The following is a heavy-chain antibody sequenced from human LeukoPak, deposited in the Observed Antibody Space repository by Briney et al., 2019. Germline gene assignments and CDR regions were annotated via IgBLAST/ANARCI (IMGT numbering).Heavy chain of an antibody. D-gene: IGHD6-19*01. CDR1: GDSVSTNSAA. J-gene: IGHJ5*02. Sequence: SQTLSLTCAISGDSVSTNSAAWNWIRQSPSRGLEWLGRTYYRSKWFNEYAVSVKSRTTINPDTSKNQFSLQLNSVTPEDTALYYCARDPNSSGWYGFDPWGQGTLVIVSS. CDR3: ARDPNSSGWYGFDP. CDR2: TYYRSKWFN. V-gene: IGHV6-1*01.